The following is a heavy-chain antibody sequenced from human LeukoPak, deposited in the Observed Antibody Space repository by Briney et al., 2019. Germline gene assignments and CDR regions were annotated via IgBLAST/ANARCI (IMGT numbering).Heavy chain of an antibody. CDR2: IKQDGSEK. D-gene: IGHD4-17*01. V-gene: IGHV3-7*04. CDR1: GFTFISYW. J-gene: IGHJ6*03. Sequence: GGSLRLSCAASGFTFISYWMSWVRQAPGKGLEGVAKIKQDGSEKYYVDSVKGRFTISRDNAKNSLYLQMNSLRAEDTAVYYCARASKGVTTAYYYYMDVWGKGTTVTISS. CDR3: ARASKGVTTAYYYYMDV.